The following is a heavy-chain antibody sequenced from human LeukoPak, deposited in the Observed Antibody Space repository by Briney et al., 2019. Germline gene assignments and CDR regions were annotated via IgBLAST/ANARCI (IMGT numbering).Heavy chain of an antibody. D-gene: IGHD3-3*01. CDR2: INPNSGGT. V-gene: IGHV1-2*02. CDR3: ARAPEYYDFWSGYLN. CDR1: GYTFTGYY. Sequence: GASVKVSCKASGYTFTGYYMHWVRQAPGQGLEWMGWINPNSGGTNYAQKFQGRVTMTRDTSISTAYMELSMLRSDDTAVYYCARAPEYYDFWSGYLNWGQGTLVTVSS. J-gene: IGHJ4*02.